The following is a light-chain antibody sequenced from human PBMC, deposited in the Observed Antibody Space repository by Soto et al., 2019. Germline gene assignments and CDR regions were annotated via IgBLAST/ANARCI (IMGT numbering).Light chain of an antibody. CDR3: QQYASYPWT. Sequence: DMKLTETGSALAPFVGRSINITCRASQSLSGWLAWYQQTPGKDPKLLISDAFRLESGVPSRFRGSGSGTEVSLTISSLQPGDSATFYCQQYASYPWTFGRGTKVEI. J-gene: IGKJ1*01. CDR2: DAF. V-gene: IGKV1-5*01. CDR1: QSLSGW.